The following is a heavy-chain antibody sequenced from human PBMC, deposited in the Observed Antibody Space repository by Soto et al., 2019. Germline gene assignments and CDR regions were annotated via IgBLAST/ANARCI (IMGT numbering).Heavy chain of an antibody. Sequence: QVQLVESGGGVVQPGRSLRLSCAASGFTFSSYGMHWVRQAPGKGLEWVAVISYDGSNKFYADSVKGRFTISRDNSKNTMYLQMNSLRAEDTAVYYCAKDIAVVPAAMSPPDYWGQGTLVTVSS. CDR2: ISYDGSNK. V-gene: IGHV3-30*18. CDR3: AKDIAVVPAAMSPPDY. J-gene: IGHJ4*02. CDR1: GFTFSSYG. D-gene: IGHD2-2*01.